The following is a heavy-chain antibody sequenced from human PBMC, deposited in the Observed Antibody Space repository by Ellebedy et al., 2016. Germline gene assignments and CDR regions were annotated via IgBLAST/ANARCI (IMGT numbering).Heavy chain of an antibody. Sequence: SETLSLTCAVYGGSFSGYYWSWIRQPPGKGLEWIGEINHSGSTNYNPSLKSRVTMSVDTSKSQFSLRLTSVTAADTAVYYCAKWNGGWYAFEVWGQGTMVTVSS. D-gene: IGHD6-19*01. J-gene: IGHJ3*01. CDR2: INHSGST. CDR3: AKWNGGWYAFEV. V-gene: IGHV4-34*01. CDR1: GGSFSGYY.